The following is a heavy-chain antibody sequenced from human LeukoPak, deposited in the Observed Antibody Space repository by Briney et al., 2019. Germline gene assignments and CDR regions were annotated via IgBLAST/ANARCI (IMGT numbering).Heavy chain of an antibody. CDR2: IYYTGNT. Sequence: SETLSLTCTVSGVSISSSYSYWGWIRQPPGMGLEWIGSIYYTGNTYYNASLKSQVSISINTSKNQFSLKLTSVTAADTAVYYCARQTGSGLFILPGGQGTLVTVSS. D-gene: IGHD3/OR15-3a*01. J-gene: IGHJ4*02. CDR1: GVSISSSYSY. V-gene: IGHV4-39*01. CDR3: ARQTGSGLFILP.